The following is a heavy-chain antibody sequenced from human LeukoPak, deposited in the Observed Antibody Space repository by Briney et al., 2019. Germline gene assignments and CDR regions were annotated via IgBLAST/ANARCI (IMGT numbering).Heavy chain of an antibody. J-gene: IGHJ4*02. V-gene: IGHV4-34*01. CDR3: AEAGYYDSSGHYYFDY. Sequence: PETLSLTCAVYGGSFSGYYWSWIRQPPGKGLEWIGEINHSGTTNYNPSLRSRVTISIDTSKNQFSLNLSSVTAADTAVYYCAEAGYYDSSGHYYFDYWGQGTLVTVSS. D-gene: IGHD3-22*01. CDR2: INHSGTT. CDR1: GGSFSGYY.